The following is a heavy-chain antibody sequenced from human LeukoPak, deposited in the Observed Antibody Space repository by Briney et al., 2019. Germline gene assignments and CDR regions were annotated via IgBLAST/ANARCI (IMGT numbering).Heavy chain of an antibody. CDR1: GYTFTGYY. V-gene: IGHV1-2*02. J-gene: IGHJ4*02. D-gene: IGHD3-22*01. CDR2: INPNSGGT. Sequence: ASVKVSCKASGYTFTGYYMHWVRQAPGQGLEWMGWINPNSGGTNYAQKFQGRVTMTRDTSTSTVYMELSSLRSEDTAVYYCARDMVVVVITGIFDYWGQGTLVTVSS. CDR3: ARDMVVVVITGIFDY.